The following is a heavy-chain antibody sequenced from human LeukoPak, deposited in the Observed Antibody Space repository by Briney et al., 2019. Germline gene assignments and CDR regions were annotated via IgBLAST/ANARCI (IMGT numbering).Heavy chain of an antibody. Sequence: GESLKISCKGSGYSFTSYWVGWVRQMPGKGLEWMGIIYPGDSDTRYSPSFQGQVTTSADKSISTAYLQWSSLKASDTAMYCCARRGYSSSWYFLDYWGQGTLVTVSS. J-gene: IGHJ4*02. CDR1: GYSFTSYW. CDR2: IYPGDSDT. D-gene: IGHD6-13*01. CDR3: ARRGYSSSWYFLDY. V-gene: IGHV5-51*01.